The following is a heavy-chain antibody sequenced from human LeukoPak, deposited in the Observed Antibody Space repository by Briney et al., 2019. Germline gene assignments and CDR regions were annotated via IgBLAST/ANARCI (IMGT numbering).Heavy chain of an antibody. CDR2: IYSGGST. CDR3: ARDREGSAFDI. V-gene: IGHV3-53*01. D-gene: IGHD3-10*01. J-gene: IGHJ3*02. Sequence: GGSLRLSCAASGFTVSSNHMSWVRQAPGKGLEWVSVIYSGGSTYYADSVKGRFTISRDNSKNTLYLQMNSLRAEDTAVYYCARDREGSAFDIWGQGTMVTVSA. CDR1: GFTVSSNH.